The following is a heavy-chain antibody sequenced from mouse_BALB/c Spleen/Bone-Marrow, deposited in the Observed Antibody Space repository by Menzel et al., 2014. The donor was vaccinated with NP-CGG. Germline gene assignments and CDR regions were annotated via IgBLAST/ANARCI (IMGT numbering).Heavy chain of an antibody. Sequence: VQLQQSGPELVKPGASVKISCKASGYTFTDNYINWVKQKPGQGLEWIGWIYPGSGNTKYNEKFKGKASLTVDTSSSTAYMQLSSLTSEDTAVYFCAREGYGNSYYFDYWGQGTTLTVSS. D-gene: IGHD2-10*02. V-gene: IGHV1-84*02. CDR3: AREGYGNSYYFDY. CDR1: GYTFTDNY. CDR2: IYPGSGNT. J-gene: IGHJ2*01.